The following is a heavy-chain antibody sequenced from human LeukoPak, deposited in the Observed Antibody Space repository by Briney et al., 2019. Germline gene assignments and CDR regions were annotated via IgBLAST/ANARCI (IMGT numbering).Heavy chain of an antibody. CDR2: MNPNSGGT. Sequence: ASVKVSCKASGYIFAGYYIHWVRQAPGQGLEWMGWMNPNSGGTNYAQKFRGRVTMTRDTSISTAYMELSRLRSDDTAVYYCARVGITMIFPYWGQGTLVTVSS. J-gene: IGHJ4*02. V-gene: IGHV1-2*02. CDR1: GYIFAGYY. D-gene: IGHD3-22*01. CDR3: ARVGITMIFPY.